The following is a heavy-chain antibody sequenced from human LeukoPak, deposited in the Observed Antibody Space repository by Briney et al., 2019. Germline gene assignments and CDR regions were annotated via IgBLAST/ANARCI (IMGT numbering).Heavy chain of an antibody. Sequence: SVKVSCKASGGTFSSYAISWVRQAPGQGLEWMGGIIPIFGTANYAQKFQGRVTITTDESTSTAYMELSSLRSEDTAVYYCASSGYCSSTSCSYAFDIWGQGTMVTVSS. D-gene: IGHD2-2*01. CDR1: GGTFSSYA. J-gene: IGHJ3*02. CDR3: ASSGYCSSTSCSYAFDI. V-gene: IGHV1-69*05. CDR2: IIPIFGTA.